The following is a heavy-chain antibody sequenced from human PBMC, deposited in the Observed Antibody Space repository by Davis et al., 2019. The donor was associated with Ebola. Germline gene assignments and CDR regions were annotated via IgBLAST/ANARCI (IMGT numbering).Heavy chain of an antibody. Sequence: GGSLRLSCVTSGFTFSDYWMSWVRQAPGKGLEWVANIKQDGSEKYYVDSVKGRFTISRDNAKNSLYLQMNSLRAEDTAVYYCARPRYFDWLSDLYYYGMDVWGQGTTVTVSS. V-gene: IGHV3-7*01. CDR3: ARPRYFDWLSDLYYYGMDV. D-gene: IGHD3-9*01. CDR1: GFTFSDYW. J-gene: IGHJ6*02. CDR2: IKQDGSEK.